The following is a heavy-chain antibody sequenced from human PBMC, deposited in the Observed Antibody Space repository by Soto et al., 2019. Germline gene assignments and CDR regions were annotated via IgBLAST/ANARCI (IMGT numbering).Heavy chain of an antibody. CDR2: IYSGGST. J-gene: IGHJ6*02. Sequence: EVQLVETGGGLIQPGGSLRLSCAASGFTVSSNYMSWVRQAPGKGLEWVSVIYSGGSTYYADSVKGRFTISRDNSKNTLYLQMNSLRAEDTSVYYCARDHYYGSGRDYYYGMDVWGQGTTVTVSS. D-gene: IGHD3-10*01. CDR3: ARDHYYGSGRDYYYGMDV. CDR1: GFTVSSNY. V-gene: IGHV3-53*02.